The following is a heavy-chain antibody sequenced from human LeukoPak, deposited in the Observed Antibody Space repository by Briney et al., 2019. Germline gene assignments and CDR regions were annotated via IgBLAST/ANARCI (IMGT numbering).Heavy chain of an antibody. CDR2: ISGNGGST. D-gene: IGHD3-22*01. J-gene: IGHJ4*02. CDR3: AKGAHFYYDSSGDFDY. V-gene: IGHV3-23*01. Sequence: PGGSLRLSCAASGFTFSRYAMSWVRQAPGKGLEWVSAISGNGGSTDYADSVKGRFTISRDNSKNTLYLQMSSLRAEDTAVYYCAKGAHFYYDSSGDFDYWGQGPLVTVSS. CDR1: GFTFSRYA.